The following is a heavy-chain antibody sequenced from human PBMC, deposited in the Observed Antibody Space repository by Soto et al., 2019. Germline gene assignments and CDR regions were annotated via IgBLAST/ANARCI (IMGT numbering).Heavy chain of an antibody. CDR3: ARGRLRLGELSQDY. CDR2: ISSSSSYI. J-gene: IGHJ4*02. Sequence: GGSLRLSCAASGFTFSSYSMNWVRQAPGKGLEWVSSISSSSSYIYYADSVKGRFTISRDNAKNSLYLQMNSLRAEDTAVYYCARGRLRLGELSQDYWGQGTLVTVSS. D-gene: IGHD3-16*02. CDR1: GFTFSSYS. V-gene: IGHV3-21*01.